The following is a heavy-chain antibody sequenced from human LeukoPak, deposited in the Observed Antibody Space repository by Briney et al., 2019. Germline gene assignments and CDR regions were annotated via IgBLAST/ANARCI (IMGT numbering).Heavy chain of an antibody. CDR1: GGSFSDYY. D-gene: IGHD4-17*01. CDR2: INHSGNT. Sequence: SSETLSLTCAVYGGSFSDYYWSWIRQPPGKGLEWIGEINHSGNTTYNPSLKSRVTISVDTSKSQFSLKLSSVTAADTAVYYCARVGTYDYGDYEHWGQGTLVTVSS. V-gene: IGHV4-34*01. CDR3: ARVGTYDYGDYEH. J-gene: IGHJ4*02.